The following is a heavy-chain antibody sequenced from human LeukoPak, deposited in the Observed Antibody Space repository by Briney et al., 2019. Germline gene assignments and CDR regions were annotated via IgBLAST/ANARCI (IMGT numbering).Heavy chain of an antibody. CDR1: GGTFSSYA. D-gene: IGHD2-21*01. Sequence: SVKVSCKASGGTFSSYAISWVRQAPGQGLEWMGGIIPIFGTANYAQKFQCRVTITAGESTSTAYMELSSLRSEDTAVYYCARGLYCGGDCYSDDAFDIWGQGTMVTVSS. J-gene: IGHJ3*02. V-gene: IGHV1-69*01. CDR2: IIPIFGTA. CDR3: ARGLYCGGDCYSDDAFDI.